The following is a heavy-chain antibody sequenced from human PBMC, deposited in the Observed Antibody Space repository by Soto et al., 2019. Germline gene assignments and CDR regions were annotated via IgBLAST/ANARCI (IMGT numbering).Heavy chain of an antibody. Sequence: HPGGSLRLSCAASGFTFSSYGMHWVRQAPGKGLEWVAVISYDGSNKYYADSVKGRFTISRDNSKNTLYLQMNSLRAEDTAVYYCAKPRNTVTTPRPEYFQHWGQGTLVTVSS. CDR1: GFTFSSYG. CDR3: AKPRNTVTTPRPEYFQH. D-gene: IGHD4-17*01. V-gene: IGHV3-30*18. J-gene: IGHJ1*01. CDR2: ISYDGSNK.